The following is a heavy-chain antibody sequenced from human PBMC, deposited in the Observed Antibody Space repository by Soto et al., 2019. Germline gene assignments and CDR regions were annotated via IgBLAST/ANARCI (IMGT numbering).Heavy chain of an antibody. CDR2: ISGSGGST. CDR1: GFTFRTYA. Sequence: GGSLRLSCAASGFTFRTYAMSWVRQAPGKGLEWVSAISGSGGSTYYADSVKGRLTISRDNSKNTLYLQMNSLRAEDTAVYYCAKDYVEPLLLRYFDWIPKGFFDYWGQGTLVTSPQ. V-gene: IGHV3-23*01. D-gene: IGHD3-9*01. CDR3: AKDYVEPLLLRYFDWIPKGFFDY. J-gene: IGHJ4*02.